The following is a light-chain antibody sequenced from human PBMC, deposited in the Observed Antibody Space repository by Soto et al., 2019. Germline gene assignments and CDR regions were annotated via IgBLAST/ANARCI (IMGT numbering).Light chain of an antibody. CDR2: DVS. Sequence: QSVLTQPPSASGSPGQSVAISCTGTSSEVCGYNYVSWYQQHPGKAPKLMIYDVSKRPSGVPDRFSGSKSGNTASLTVSGLQAEDEADYYCSSYAGTHIVFGTGTKVTVL. CDR1: SSEVCGYNY. V-gene: IGLV2-8*01. J-gene: IGLJ1*01. CDR3: SSYAGTHIV.